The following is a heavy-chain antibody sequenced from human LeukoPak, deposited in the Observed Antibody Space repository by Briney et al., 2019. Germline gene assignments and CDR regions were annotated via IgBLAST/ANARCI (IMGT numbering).Heavy chain of an antibody. J-gene: IGHJ4*02. V-gene: IGHV3-23*01. D-gene: IGHD7-27*01. CDR1: GFIFRNYG. Sequence: GGSLRLSCAASGFIFRNYGMNWVRQAPGKGLEWVSGTSPRGGGTYYADSVKGRFTISRDDSKSTLSLQMNSLRVEDTAVYYCARDLAWGAFDYWGQGTLVSVSS. CDR3: ARDLAWGAFDY. CDR2: TSPRGGGT.